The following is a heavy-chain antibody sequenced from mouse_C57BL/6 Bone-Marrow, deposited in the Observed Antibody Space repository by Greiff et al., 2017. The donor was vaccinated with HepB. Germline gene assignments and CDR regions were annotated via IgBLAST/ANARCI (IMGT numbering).Heavy chain of an antibody. Sequence: EVQVVESAGGLVQPGSSMKLSCTASGFTFSDYYMAWVRQVPEKGLEWVANINYDGSSTYYLDSLKSRFIISRDNAKNILYLQMSSLKSEDTATYYCAIPLYYGYTMNYWVHSTSVTVSS. CDR3: AIPLYYGYTMNY. CDR1: GFTFSDYY. J-gene: IGHJ4*01. D-gene: IGHD1-1*01. V-gene: IGHV5-16*01. CDR2: INYDGSST.